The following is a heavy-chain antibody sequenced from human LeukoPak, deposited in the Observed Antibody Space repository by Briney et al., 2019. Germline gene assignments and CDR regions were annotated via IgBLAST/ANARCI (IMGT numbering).Heavy chain of an antibody. V-gene: IGHV4-34*01. CDR2: INHSGST. CDR3: ARRDPPRYFDWLLIGWAFDI. D-gene: IGHD3-9*01. J-gene: IGHJ3*02. CDR1: GFTVSSNY. Sequence: GSLRLSCAASGFTVSSNYMSWIRQPPGKGLEWIGEINHSGSTNYNPSLKSRVTISVDTSKNQFSLKLSSVTAADTAVYYCARRDPPRYFDWLLIGWAFDIWGQGTMVTVSS.